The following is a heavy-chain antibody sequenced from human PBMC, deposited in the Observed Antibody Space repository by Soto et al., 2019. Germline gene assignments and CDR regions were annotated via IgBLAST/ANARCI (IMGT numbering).Heavy chain of an antibody. Sequence: QVQLVQSGAEVKKPGASVKVSCKASGYTFTSYDINWMRQATGQGLEWMGWMNPNSGNTGYAQKFQGKVTMTRNTSISTAYMELSSQRSEDTAVYYCARERTGTTSMDVWGQGTTVTVSS. CDR3: ARERTGTTSMDV. CDR1: GYTFTSYD. J-gene: IGHJ6*02. V-gene: IGHV1-8*01. D-gene: IGHD1-1*01. CDR2: MNPNSGNT.